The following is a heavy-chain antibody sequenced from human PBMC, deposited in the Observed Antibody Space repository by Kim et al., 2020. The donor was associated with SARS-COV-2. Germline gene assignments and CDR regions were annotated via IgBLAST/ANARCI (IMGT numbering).Heavy chain of an antibody. D-gene: IGHD2-21*01. CDR2: ISYDGSNK. CDR3: AKDALVVVIAMGTPANWFDP. V-gene: IGHV3-30*18. J-gene: IGHJ5*02. Sequence: GGSLRLSCAASGFTFSSYGMHWVRQAPGKGLEWVAVISYDGSNKYYADSVKGRFTISRDNSKNTLYLQMNSLRAEDTAVYYCAKDALVVVIAMGTPANWFDPWGQGTLVTVSS. CDR1: GFTFSSYG.